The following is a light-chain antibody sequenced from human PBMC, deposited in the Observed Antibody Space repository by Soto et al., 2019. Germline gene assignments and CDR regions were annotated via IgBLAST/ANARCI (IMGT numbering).Light chain of an antibody. CDR1: QSVSSN. CDR3: QQYNTWPPSFT. J-gene: IGKJ3*01. CDR2: GAS. Sequence: EIVMTQSPATLSVSPGERATLSCRASQSVSSNLAWYQQKPGQAPRLLISGASTRATGIPARFSGSGSGTEFTLTISSLQSEDFAVYYCQQYNTWPPSFTFGPGTKVDIK. V-gene: IGKV3-15*01.